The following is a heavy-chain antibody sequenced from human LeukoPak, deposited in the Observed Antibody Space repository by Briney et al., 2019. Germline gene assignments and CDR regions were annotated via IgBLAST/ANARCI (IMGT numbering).Heavy chain of an antibody. CDR2: INSDGSST. CDR1: GFTFSTYT. Sequence: GGSLRLSCAASGFTFSTYTMNWVRQAPGKGLVWVSRINSDGSSTNCADSVKGRFTVSRDNAKNTLYLQMNSLRAEDTAVYYCARVRGESPRWFDPWGQGTLVTVSS. V-gene: IGHV3-74*01. J-gene: IGHJ5*02. CDR3: ARVRGESPRWFDP. D-gene: IGHD3-10*01.